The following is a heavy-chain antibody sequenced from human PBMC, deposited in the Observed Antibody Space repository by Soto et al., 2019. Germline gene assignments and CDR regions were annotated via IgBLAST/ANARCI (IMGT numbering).Heavy chain of an antibody. J-gene: IGHJ4*02. V-gene: IGHV4-39*01. CDR3: ARQADDSLTGDLDY. D-gene: IGHD3-9*01. CDR2: IYYSGST. Sequence: QLQLQESGPGLVKPSETLSLTCTVSGGSISSSSYYWGWIRQPPGKGLEWIGSIYYSGSTYYNPSRRSRVTITVDTSKNQFSLKLSAVAAADTAVYYCARQADDSLTGDLDYWGQGTLVTVSS. CDR1: GGSISSSSYY.